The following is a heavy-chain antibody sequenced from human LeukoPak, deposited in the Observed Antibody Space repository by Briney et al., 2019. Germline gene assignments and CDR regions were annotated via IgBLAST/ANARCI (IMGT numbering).Heavy chain of an antibody. Sequence: GGSLRLSCTASGLTISSNYMNWVRQAPGKGLEWVSVIYSGGSTYYADSVKGRFTISRDNSKNTLYPQLNSLRAEDSAMYYCAKAFRIVGIGNPDDVFDIWGQGTVVTVST. CDR3: AKAFRIVGIGNPDDVFDI. CDR2: IYSGGST. V-gene: IGHV3-53*01. J-gene: IGHJ3*02. CDR1: GLTISSNY. D-gene: IGHD1-26*01.